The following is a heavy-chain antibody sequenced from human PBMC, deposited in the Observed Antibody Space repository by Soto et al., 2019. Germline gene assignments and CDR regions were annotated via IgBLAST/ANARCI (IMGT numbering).Heavy chain of an antibody. Sequence: PSETLSLTCTVSSGSISVTNVFCGWVRQPPGKGLEGIGNVDYVGTAYFSPSLATRVTFHVDTSKNQWSLTLFSVTAADTAVYYCARITGRHLDYWGQGILVNVSS. CDR3: ARITGRHLDY. J-gene: IGHJ4*02. D-gene: IGHD1-20*01. V-gene: IGHV4-39*01. CDR1: SGSISVTNVF. CDR2: VDYVGTA.